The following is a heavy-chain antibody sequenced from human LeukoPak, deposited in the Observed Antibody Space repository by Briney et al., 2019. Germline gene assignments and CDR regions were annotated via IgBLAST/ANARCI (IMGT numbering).Heavy chain of an antibody. CDR1: GFTFDDYA. V-gene: IGHV3-43*02. D-gene: IGHD3-10*01. CDR2: ISGDGGST. Sequence: GGSLRLSCAASGFTFDDYAMHWVRQAPGKGLEWVSLISGDGGSTYYADSVKGRFTISRDNSKNSLYLQMNSLRTEDTALYYCANSYGSGNYYYYYGMDVWGQGTTLTVSS. J-gene: IGHJ6*02. CDR3: ANSYGSGNYYYYYGMDV.